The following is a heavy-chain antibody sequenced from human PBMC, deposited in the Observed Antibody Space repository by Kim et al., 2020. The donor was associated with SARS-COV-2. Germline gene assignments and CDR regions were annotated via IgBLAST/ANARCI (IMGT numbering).Heavy chain of an antibody. CDR3: AGRRWLQLEDYYYGMDV. CDR2: ISSSGSTI. D-gene: IGHD5-12*01. Sequence: GGSLRLSCAASGFTFSDFYMSWIRQAPGKGLEWVSYISSSGSTIYYADSVKGRFTISRDNAKNSLYLQMNSLRAEDTAVYYCAGRRWLQLEDYYYGMDVWGQGTTVTVSS. CDR1: GFTFSDFY. V-gene: IGHV3-11*01. J-gene: IGHJ6*02.